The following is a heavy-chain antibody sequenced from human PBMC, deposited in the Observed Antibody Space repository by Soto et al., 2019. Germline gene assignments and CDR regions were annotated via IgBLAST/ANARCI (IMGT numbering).Heavy chain of an antibody. V-gene: IGHV4-30-2*06. CDR1: GDSIIRAGYS. CDR3: SIDVQAGYRSGRPF. D-gene: IGHD6-19*01. J-gene: IGHJ4*02. CDR2: TYDSGST. Sequence: PSETLSLTCAVSGDSIIRAGYSWSWIRQSPGKRLEWIGYTYDSGSTYYNPSFKGRVSISVDRSKNQFSLKLGSVTAADTAVYYCSIDVQAGYRSGRPFWCPGILVT.